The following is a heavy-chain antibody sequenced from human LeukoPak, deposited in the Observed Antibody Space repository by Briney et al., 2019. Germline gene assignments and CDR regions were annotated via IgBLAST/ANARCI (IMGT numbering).Heavy chain of an antibody. CDR3: AKVGSWSKLDFDY. J-gene: IGHJ4*02. D-gene: IGHD6-13*01. Sequence: PGGSLRLSCAASGFTFSTYAMSWVRQAPGKGLEWVSVISGSGVITNYADSVKGRFTISRDNSENTLYLQMNSLRAEDTAVYYCAKVGSWSKLDFDYWGQGILVTVSS. CDR2: ISGSGVIT. V-gene: IGHV3-23*01. CDR1: GFTFSTYA.